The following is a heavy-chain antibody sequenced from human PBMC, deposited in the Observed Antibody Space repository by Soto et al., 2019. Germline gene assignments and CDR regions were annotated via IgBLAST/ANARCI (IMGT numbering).Heavy chain of an antibody. V-gene: IGHV3-23*01. CDR3: AKSRYADSSGDYYDF. J-gene: IGHJ4*02. CDR1: DFTFSNYA. D-gene: IGHD3-22*01. Sequence: PVGSLRLSCAASDFTFSNYAMSWVRQAPGKGLEWVSGIGGRGTSSYYADSVKGRFAISRDNSYNTLFLQLHSLRAEDTAVYYCAKSRYADSSGDYYDFWGQGTRVTVSS. CDR2: IGGRGTSS.